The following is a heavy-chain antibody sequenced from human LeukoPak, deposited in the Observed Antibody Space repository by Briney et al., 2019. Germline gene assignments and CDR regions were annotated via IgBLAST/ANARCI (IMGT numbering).Heavy chain of an antibody. D-gene: IGHD3/OR15-3a*01. J-gene: IGHJ4*02. Sequence: GGSLRLSCAASGFTLDDYGMSWVRQAPGKGLEWVSGINWNGGSTGYADSVKGRFTISRDNAKNSLYLQMNSLRAEDTALYYCARERTGYISPHFDYWGQGTLVTVSS. V-gene: IGHV3-20*04. CDR2: INWNGGST. CDR3: ARERTGYISPHFDY. CDR1: GFTLDDYG.